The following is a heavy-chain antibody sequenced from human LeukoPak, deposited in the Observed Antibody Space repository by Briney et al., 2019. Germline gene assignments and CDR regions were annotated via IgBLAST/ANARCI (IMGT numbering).Heavy chain of an antibody. V-gene: IGHV3-11*01. CDR2: ICRSGTTI. CDR1: GFTFSDYY. Sequence: GGSLRLSCAASGFTFSDYYMSWIRQVPGKGLEWVSYICRSGTTIHYADSVKGRFTISRDNSKNTLYLQMNSLRAEDTAVYYCVSIAVADFFDYWGQGTLVTVSS. D-gene: IGHD6-19*01. CDR3: VSIAVADFFDY. J-gene: IGHJ4*02.